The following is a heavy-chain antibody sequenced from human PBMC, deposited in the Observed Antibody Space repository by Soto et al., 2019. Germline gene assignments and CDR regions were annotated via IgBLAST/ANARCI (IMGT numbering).Heavy chain of an antibody. D-gene: IGHD3-3*02. V-gene: IGHV4-34*01. J-gene: IGHJ5*02. CDR1: GGSFSGYY. CDR3: ARDIRTNNWFDP. CDR2: INHSGST. Sequence: SETLSLTCAVYGGSFSGYYWSWIRQPPGKGLEWIGEINHSGSTNYNPSLKSRVTISVDTSKNQFSLKLSSVTAADTAVYYCARDIRTNNWFDPWGQGTLVTVSS.